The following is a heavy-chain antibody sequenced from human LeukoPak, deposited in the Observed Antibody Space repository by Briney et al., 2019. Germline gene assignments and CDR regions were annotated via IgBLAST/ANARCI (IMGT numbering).Heavy chain of an antibody. CDR2: ISSSSYI. D-gene: IGHD3-10*01. Sequence: PGGSLRLSCAASGFTLSSYSMNWVRQAPGKGLEWVSSISSSSYIYYADSVKGRFTISRDNAKNSLYLQMNSLRAEDTAVYYCARDFQVWFGEAYGMDVWGKGTTVTVSS. V-gene: IGHV3-21*01. CDR1: GFTLSSYS. J-gene: IGHJ6*04. CDR3: ARDFQVWFGEAYGMDV.